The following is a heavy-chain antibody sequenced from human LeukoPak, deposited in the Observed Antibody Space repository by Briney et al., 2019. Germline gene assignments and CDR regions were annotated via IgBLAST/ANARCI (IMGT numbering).Heavy chain of an antibody. CDR3: ARVRDGYNQL. D-gene: IGHD5-24*01. J-gene: IGHJ4*02. CDR2: IYYSGST. Sequence: KTSETLSLTCTASGGSISSYYWSWIRQPPGKGLEWIGYIYYSGSTNYNPSLKSRVTISVDTSKNQFSLKLSSVTAADTAVYYCARVRDGYNQLWGQGTLVTVSS. V-gene: IGHV4-59*01. CDR1: GGSISSYY.